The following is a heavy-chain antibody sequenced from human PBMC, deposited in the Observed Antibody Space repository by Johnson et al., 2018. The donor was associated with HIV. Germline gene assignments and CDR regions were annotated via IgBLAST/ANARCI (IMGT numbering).Heavy chain of an antibody. D-gene: IGHD3-16*01. J-gene: IGHJ3*02. CDR2: ISYDGSNK. CDR1: GFTFSSYA. V-gene: IGHV3-30-3*01. CDR3: ARDWGTRCWDVAFDI. Sequence: QVQLVESGGGVVQPGRSLRLSCAASGFTFSSYAMHWVRQAPGKGLEWVAVISYDGSNKYYADSVKGRFTISRDNSKNTLYLQMNSLRAEDTAVYYCARDWGTRCWDVAFDIWGQGTMFTVSS.